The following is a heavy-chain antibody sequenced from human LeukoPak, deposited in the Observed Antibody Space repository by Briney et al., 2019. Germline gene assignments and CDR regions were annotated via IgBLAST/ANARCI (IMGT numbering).Heavy chain of an antibody. V-gene: IGHV1-2*02. CDR3: AGGAGDLYYYYYYMDV. CDR1: GYTFTGYY. Sequence: ATVKVSCKASGYTFTGYYMHWVRPAPGQGLEWMGWINPNSGGTNYAQKFQGRVTMTRDTSISTAYMELSRLRSDDAAVYYCAGGAGDLYYYYYYMDVWGKGTTVTVSS. CDR2: INPNSGGT. J-gene: IGHJ6*03.